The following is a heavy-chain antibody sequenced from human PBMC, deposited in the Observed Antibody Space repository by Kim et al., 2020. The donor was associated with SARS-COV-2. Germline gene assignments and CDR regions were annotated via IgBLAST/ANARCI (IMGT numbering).Heavy chain of an antibody. J-gene: IGHJ4*02. D-gene: IGHD6-13*01. Sequence: SETLSLTCAVYGGSFSGYYWSWIRQPPGKGLEWIGEINHSGSTNYNPSLKSRVTISVDTSKNQFSLKLSSVTAADTAVYYCARAKSWYWFIGTENYYFDYWGQGTLVTVSS. V-gene: IGHV4-34*01. CDR1: GGSFSGYY. CDR2: INHSGST. CDR3: ARAKSWYWFIGTENYYFDY.